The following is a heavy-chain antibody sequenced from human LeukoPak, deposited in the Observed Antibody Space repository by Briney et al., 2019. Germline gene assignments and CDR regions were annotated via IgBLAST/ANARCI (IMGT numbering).Heavy chain of an antibody. CDR1: GFTLSTYG. V-gene: IGHV3-23*01. CDR3: VKGGIGFDP. D-gene: IGHD1-1*01. Sequence: GGSLRLSCATSGFTLSTYGMSWVRQAPGKGLEWVSGISGSGGNIYHADSVKGRFTMSRDISKNTLYLQMNSLRAEDTAVYYCVKGGIGFDPWGQGTLVTVSS. CDR2: ISGSGGNI. J-gene: IGHJ5*02.